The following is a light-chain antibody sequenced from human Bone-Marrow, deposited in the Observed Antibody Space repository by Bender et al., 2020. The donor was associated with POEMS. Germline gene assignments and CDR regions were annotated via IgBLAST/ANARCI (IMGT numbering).Light chain of an antibody. CDR1: SSNIGTNP. Sequence: QSVLTQPPSASGTPGQRVTISCSGSSSNIGTNPVNWYQQLPGTAPKVMIYEVTKRPSGVSNRFSGSRSGNTASLTISGLQAEDEADYYCCSYGGSNTFVVFGGGTKLTVL. CDR3: CSYGGSNTFVV. J-gene: IGLJ2*01. V-gene: IGLV1-44*01. CDR2: EVT.